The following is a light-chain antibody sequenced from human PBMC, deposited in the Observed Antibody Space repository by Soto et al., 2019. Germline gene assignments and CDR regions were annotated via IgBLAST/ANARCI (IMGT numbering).Light chain of an antibody. Sequence: QSALTQPASVSGSPVQSITISCNGSSSDVGSHNLVSWYQQYPGKAPKLMIFEANKRPSGVSDRFSGSKSGNTASLTVSGLQADDEADYYCCSYVGTSTIFGGGTKLTVL. CDR3: CSYVGTSTI. CDR1: SSDVGSHNL. V-gene: IGLV2-23*01. J-gene: IGLJ2*01. CDR2: EAN.